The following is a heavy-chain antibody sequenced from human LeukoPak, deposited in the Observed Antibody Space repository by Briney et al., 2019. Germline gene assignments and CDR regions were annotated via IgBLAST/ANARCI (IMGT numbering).Heavy chain of an antibody. Sequence: SETLSLTCTVSGGSISSYYWSWIRRPPGKGLEWIGYIYYSGSTNYNPSLKSRVTISVDTSKNQFSLKLSSVTAADTAVYYCARASKHIVVVTDWGQGTLVTVSS. V-gene: IGHV4-59*01. D-gene: IGHD2-21*02. CDR3: ARASKHIVVVTD. CDR1: GGSISSYY. J-gene: IGHJ4*02. CDR2: IYYSGST.